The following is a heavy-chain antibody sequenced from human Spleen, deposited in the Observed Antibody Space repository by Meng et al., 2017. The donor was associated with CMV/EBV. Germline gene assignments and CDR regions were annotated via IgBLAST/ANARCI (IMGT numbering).Heavy chain of an antibody. CDR2: SYWNDDK. CDR1: SSLSTSGVG. Sequence: SSLSTSGVGVGWIRQPPATALDWHSLSYWNDDKRYSKSLKIRVTSPKDTSTNPVVITMTMMDTVDTAKYSGAHTGDRYSIESEAFDPWGQGTLVTVSS. D-gene: IGHD3-16*02. CDR3: AHTGDRYSIESEAFDP. J-gene: IGHJ5*02. V-gene: IGHV2-5*01.